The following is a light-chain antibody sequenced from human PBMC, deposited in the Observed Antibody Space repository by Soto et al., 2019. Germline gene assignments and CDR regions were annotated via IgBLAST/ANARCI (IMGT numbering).Light chain of an antibody. Sequence: EIVMTQSPVTLSVSPGERVTLSCRASQSVSSNLAWYQQKPGQAPSLLIYGAFTRATGIPARFSGTGSGTEFTLTISSLQPEDFALYYCQQYNDWPLTFGQGTKVDIK. CDR1: QSVSSN. V-gene: IGKV3-15*01. J-gene: IGKJ1*01. CDR2: GAF. CDR3: QQYNDWPLT.